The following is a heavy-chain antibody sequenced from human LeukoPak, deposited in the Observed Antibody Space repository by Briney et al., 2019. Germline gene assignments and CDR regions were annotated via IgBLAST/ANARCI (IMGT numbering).Heavy chain of an antibody. J-gene: IGHJ6*03. Sequence: SETLSLTCTVSGDSISSSNCYWGWIRQPPGKGLEWIGSIYFSGGTYYNASLKSRVTISVDTSKNQFSLKLSSVTAADTAVYYCARHPITKYSSSWYYYYYYYMDVWGKGTTVTISS. CDR1: GDSISSSNCY. CDR2: IYFSGGT. CDR3: ARHPITKYSSSWYYYYYYYMDV. D-gene: IGHD6-13*01. V-gene: IGHV4-39*01.